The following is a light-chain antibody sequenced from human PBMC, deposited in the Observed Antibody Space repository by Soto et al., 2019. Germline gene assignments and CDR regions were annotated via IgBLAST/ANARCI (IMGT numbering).Light chain of an antibody. CDR2: AAS. J-gene: IGKJ2*02. V-gene: IGKV1-33*01. Sequence: DIPMTQSPSSLSASVGDRVTITCQASQGIKNYLNWYQRKPGKAPKLLIYAASNLETGVPSRFSGSGSGTDFTLTINSLQPEDIATYYCQQYDNVPSTFGQGTKLEIK. CDR3: QQYDNVPST. CDR1: QGIKNY.